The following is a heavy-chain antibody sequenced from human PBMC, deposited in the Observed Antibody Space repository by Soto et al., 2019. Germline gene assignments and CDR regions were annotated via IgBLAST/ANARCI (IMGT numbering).Heavy chain of an antibody. CDR2: ISDDGSNK. J-gene: IGHJ3*02. CDR1: GFTFGDYA. CDR3: AKGTGYTSGTNDAFDI. Sequence: PRLSCTASGFTFGDYAMSWFRQAPGKGLEWVAVISDDGSNKYNIAPMEGRFTISRDNSKNTLYLQMNSLRTEDTAVYYCAKGTGYTSGTNDAFDIWGQGTMVTISS. V-gene: IGHV3-30*04. D-gene: IGHD5-18*01.